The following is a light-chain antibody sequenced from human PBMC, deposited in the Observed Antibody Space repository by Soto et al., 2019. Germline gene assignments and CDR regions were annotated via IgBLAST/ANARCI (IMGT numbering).Light chain of an antibody. J-gene: IGKJ1*01. CDR2: AAS. CDR1: QSISSY. V-gene: IGKV1-39*01. Sequence: DIQMTQSPSSLSASVGDRVTITCRASQSISSYLNWYQQKPGKAPKLLIYAASSLQSGVPSRFSGSGSGTDFTLTISSLQPEDFATYXXQQSXXXPLTFXQGTKVDIK. CDR3: QQSXXXPLT.